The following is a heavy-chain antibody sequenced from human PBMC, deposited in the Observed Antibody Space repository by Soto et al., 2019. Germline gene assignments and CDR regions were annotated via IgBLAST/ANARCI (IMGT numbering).Heavy chain of an antibody. CDR1: GYPVTAYY. CDR2: INPATGAA. Sequence: QLHLVQSGAVVKKPGASVTVSCSASGYPVTAYYMHWVRQAPGRGLEWMGGINPATGAAKYTQTFRGRVTMARDTSTGTVFIERSGLTSGVTAVFYCARGGGVGVAGSAAFDMWGQGTLVTVSS. J-gene: IGHJ3*02. D-gene: IGHD3-3*01. CDR3: ARGGGVGVAGSAAFDM. V-gene: IGHV1-2*02.